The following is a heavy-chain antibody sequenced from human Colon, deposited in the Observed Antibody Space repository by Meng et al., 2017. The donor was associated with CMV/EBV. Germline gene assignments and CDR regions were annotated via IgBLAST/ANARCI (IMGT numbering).Heavy chain of an antibody. J-gene: IGHJ4*02. Sequence: GESLKISCVVSGISVSGNYMTWVRQAPGKGLEWLSVIYSTGRTFYADSAKGRFTISRDTSQNTVYLQMDSLSPEDSAIYYCVKDHIPASLTVVLRSSFGSWGQGAPVTVSS. CDR3: VKDHIPASLTVVLRSSFGS. V-gene: IGHV3-53*01. CDR2: IYSTGRT. D-gene: IGHD2-2*01. CDR1: GISVSGNY.